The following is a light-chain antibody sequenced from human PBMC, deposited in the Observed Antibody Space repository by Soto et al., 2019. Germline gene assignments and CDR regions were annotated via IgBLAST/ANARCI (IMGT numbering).Light chain of an antibody. CDR3: CSFATGSTYV. Sequence: LTQPASVSGSPGQSITISCTGTSSNVGSYNLVSWYQQHPGKAPKLLIYEGSKRPSGVSHRFSGSKSGNTASLTISGLQAEDEADYYCCSFATGSTYVFGTGTKVTVL. CDR1: SSNVGSYNL. CDR2: EGS. J-gene: IGLJ1*01. V-gene: IGLV2-23*01.